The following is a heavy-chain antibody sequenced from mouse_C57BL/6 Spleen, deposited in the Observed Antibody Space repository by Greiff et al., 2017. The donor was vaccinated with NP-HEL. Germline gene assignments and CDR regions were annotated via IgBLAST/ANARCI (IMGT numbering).Heavy chain of an antibody. Sequence: VQLQQSGAELARPGASVKLSCKASGYTFTSYGISWVKQRTGQGLEWIGEIYPRSGNTYYNEKFKGKATLTADKSSSTAYMELRSLTSEDSAVYFCARHDYDETYWGQRTLFTVSA. CDR3: ARHDYDETY. CDR2: IYPRSGNT. V-gene: IGHV1-81*01. J-gene: IGHJ3*01. CDR1: GYTFTSYG. D-gene: IGHD2-4*01.